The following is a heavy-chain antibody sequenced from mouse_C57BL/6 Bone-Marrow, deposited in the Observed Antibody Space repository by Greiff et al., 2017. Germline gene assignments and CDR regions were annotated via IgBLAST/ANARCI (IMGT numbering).Heavy chain of an antibody. V-gene: IGHV1-61*01. J-gene: IGHJ1*03. Sequence: QVQLKQPGAELVRPGSSVKLSCKASGYTFTSYWMDWVKQRPGQGLEWIGNIYPSDSETHYNQKFKDKATLTVDKSSSTAYMQLSSLTSEDSAVYYCRITTVVAHFDVWGTGTTVTVSS. CDR2: IYPSDSET. CDR1: GYTFTSYW. CDR3: RITTVVAHFDV. D-gene: IGHD1-1*01.